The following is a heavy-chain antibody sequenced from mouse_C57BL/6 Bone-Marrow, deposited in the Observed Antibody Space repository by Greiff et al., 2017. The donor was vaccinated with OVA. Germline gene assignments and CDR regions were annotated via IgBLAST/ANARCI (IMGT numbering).Heavy chain of an antibody. CDR1: GFTFSDYY. CDR2: INYDGSST. J-gene: IGHJ2*01. Sequence: EVHLVESEGGLVQPGRSMKLSCTASGFTFSDYYMAWVRQVPEKGLEWVANINYDGSSTYYLDSLKSRFIISRDNAKNILYLQMSSLKSEDTATYYFARDGYYGSYFDYWGQGTTLTVSS. D-gene: IGHD1-1*01. V-gene: IGHV5-16*01. CDR3: ARDGYYGSYFDY.